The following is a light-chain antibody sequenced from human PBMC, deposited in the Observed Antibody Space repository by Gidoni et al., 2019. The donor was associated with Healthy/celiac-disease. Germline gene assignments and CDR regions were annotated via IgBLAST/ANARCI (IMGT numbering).Light chain of an antibody. CDR3: QQSYSTPLT. Sequence: DIQMTQSPSSLSASVGDRVTITCRASQSISSYLNWYQQKPEKAPKLLIYAASRLQSGVPSRFSGSGSGTDFTLTISSLQPEDFATYYCQQSYSTPLTFGGGTKVEIK. CDR2: AAS. V-gene: IGKV1-39*01. J-gene: IGKJ4*01. CDR1: QSISSY.